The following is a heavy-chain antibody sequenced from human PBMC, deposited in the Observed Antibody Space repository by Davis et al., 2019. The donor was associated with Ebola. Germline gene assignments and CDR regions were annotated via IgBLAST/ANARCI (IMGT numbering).Heavy chain of an antibody. D-gene: IGHD3-3*01. V-gene: IGHV4-38-2*02. CDR2: IYHSGST. Sequence: PSETLSLTCTVSGYSISSGYYWGWIRQPPGKGLEWIGSIYHSGSTYYNPSLKSRVTISVDTSKNQFSLKLSSVTAADTAVYYCATLLEWLYWGQGTLVTVSS. CDR3: ATLLEWLY. CDR1: GYSISSGYY. J-gene: IGHJ4*02.